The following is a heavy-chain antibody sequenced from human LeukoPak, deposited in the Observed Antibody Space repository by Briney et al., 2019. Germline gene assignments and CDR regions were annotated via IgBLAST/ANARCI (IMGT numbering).Heavy chain of an antibody. D-gene: IGHD3-22*01. Sequence: GGSLRLSCAASGFTVSSNYMSWVRQAPGKGLEWVSVIYSGGSTYYADSVKGRFTISRDNTKNSLYVQMNSLRAEDTAVYYCTRTYYYDGDHWGQGTLVTVSS. J-gene: IGHJ4*02. V-gene: IGHV3-53*01. CDR2: IYSGGST. CDR3: TRTYYYDGDH. CDR1: GFTVSSNY.